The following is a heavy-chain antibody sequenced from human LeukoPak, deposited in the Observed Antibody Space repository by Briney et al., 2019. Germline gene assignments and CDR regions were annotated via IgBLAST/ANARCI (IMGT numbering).Heavy chain of an antibody. J-gene: IGHJ6*02. CDR2: IYHSGST. CDR3: ARVSSADYDFWSGYTDYYGMDV. V-gene: IGHV4-30-2*01. Sequence: SETLSLTCAVSGGSISSGGYSWSWIRQPPGKGLEWIGYIYHSGSTYYNPSLKSRVTISVDRSKNQFSLKLSSVTAADTAVYYCARVSSADYDFWSGYTDYYGMDVWGQGTTVTVSS. D-gene: IGHD3-3*01. CDR1: GGSISSGGYS.